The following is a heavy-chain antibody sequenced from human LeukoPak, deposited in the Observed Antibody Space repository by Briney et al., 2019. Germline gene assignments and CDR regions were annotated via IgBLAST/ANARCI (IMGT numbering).Heavy chain of an antibody. V-gene: IGHV3-7*01. Sequence: QTGGSLRLSCTFSGLTFRSYWMNWVRQAPGKGLEWVANINPGGNEIRSVDSVKGRSIIPRDNAKNSLDLQMSSLRVEDTAVYYCMCWGTDNHWGQGILVTVSS. J-gene: IGHJ4*02. D-gene: IGHD7-27*01. CDR3: MCWGTDNH. CDR1: GLTFRSYW. CDR2: INPGGNEI.